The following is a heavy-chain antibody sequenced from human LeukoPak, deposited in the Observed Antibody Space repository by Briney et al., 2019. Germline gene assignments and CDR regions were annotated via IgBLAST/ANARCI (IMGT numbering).Heavy chain of an antibody. CDR1: GGSISSYY. V-gene: IGHV4-59*01. CDR3: ARDRYYGSGSFGP. CDR2: IYYSGST. Sequence: SETLSLTCTVSGGSISSYYWSWIRQPPGKGLELIGYIYYSGSTNYNPSLKSRVTISVDTSKNQFSLKLSSVTAADTAVYYCARDRYYGSGSFGPWGQGTLVTVSS. J-gene: IGHJ5*02. D-gene: IGHD3-10*01.